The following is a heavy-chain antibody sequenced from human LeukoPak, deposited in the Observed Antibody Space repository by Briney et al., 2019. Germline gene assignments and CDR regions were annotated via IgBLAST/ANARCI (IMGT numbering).Heavy chain of an antibody. J-gene: IGHJ3*02. D-gene: IGHD3-3*01. Sequence: GGSLRLSCAASGFTFSSYAMSWVRQAPGKGLEWVSAISGSGGSTYYADSVKGRFTISRDNSKNTLYLQMSSLRAEDTAVYYCAKAPTYDFWSGRRAFDIWGQGTMVTVSS. CDR2: ISGSGGST. CDR3: AKAPTYDFWSGRRAFDI. V-gene: IGHV3-23*01. CDR1: GFTFSSYA.